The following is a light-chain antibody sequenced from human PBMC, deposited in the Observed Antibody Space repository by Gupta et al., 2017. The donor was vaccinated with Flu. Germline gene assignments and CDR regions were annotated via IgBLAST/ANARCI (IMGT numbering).Light chain of an antibody. CDR2: GAS. CDR1: QSVSSN. V-gene: IGKV3-15*01. J-gene: IGKJ1*01. Sequence: VSPGERATLSCRASQSVSSNLAWYQQKPGQAPRLLIHGASTRAAGFPARFSGSRSGTDFTLTISSLQSEDFAVYFCQQYNYWPWTFGQGTKVEI. CDR3: QQYNYWPWT.